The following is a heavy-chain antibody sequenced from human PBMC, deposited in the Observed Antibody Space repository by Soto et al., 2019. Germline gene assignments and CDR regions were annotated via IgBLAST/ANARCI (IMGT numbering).Heavy chain of an antibody. Sequence: GGSLRLSCAASGFTFSSYSMNWVRQAPGKGLEWVSYISSSSSTIYYADSVKGRFTISRDNAKNALYLQMNSLRAEDTAVYYCARVFLITGTTREWSALDYWGQGTLVTVSS. D-gene: IGHD1-7*01. CDR1: GFTFSSYS. J-gene: IGHJ4*02. CDR2: ISSSSSTI. CDR3: ARVFLITGTTREWSALDY. V-gene: IGHV3-48*01.